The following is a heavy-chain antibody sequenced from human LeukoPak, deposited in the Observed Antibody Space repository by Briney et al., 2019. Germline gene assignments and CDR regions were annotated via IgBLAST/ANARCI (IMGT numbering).Heavy chain of an antibody. CDR2: IYYSGST. CDR1: GGSISSYY. J-gene: IGHJ5*02. CDR3: ARGIRNWFDP. Sequence: SETLSLTCTVSGGSISSYYWSWIRQPPGKGLEWIGYIYYSGSTNYNPSLKSRVTISVDTSKNQFSLKLSSVTAAGTAVYYCARGIRNWFDPWGQGTLVTVSS. V-gene: IGHV4-59*01.